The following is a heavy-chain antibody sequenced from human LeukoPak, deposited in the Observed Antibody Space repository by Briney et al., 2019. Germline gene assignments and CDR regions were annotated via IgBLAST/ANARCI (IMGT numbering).Heavy chain of an antibody. D-gene: IGHD3-16*01. CDR2: IYYTGSI. CDR3: ARAGAGNEYVGLFDY. Sequence: SETLSLTCTVSGGSMSNYYWTWIRQPPGKGLEWIGYIYYTGSINYNPSFKSRVTMSVDTSNNQFSLELRSVTASDTAVYHCARAGAGNEYVGLFDYWGQGTLVTVSS. V-gene: IGHV4-59*01. J-gene: IGHJ4*02. CDR1: GGSMSNYY.